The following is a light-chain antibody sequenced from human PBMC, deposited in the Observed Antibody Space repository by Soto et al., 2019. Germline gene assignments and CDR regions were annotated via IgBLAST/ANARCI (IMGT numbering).Light chain of an antibody. CDR1: SSDVGSYNM. J-gene: IGLJ1*01. Sequence: QSALTQPASVSGSPGQSITISCTGTSSDVGSYNMVSWYQQLPGKAPNLMIYAVSTRPSGVSSRFSGSKSGDAASLTISGLQAADEAEYYCCSYAGSNNFVFGTGTKVTVL. CDR3: CSYAGSNNFV. CDR2: AVS. V-gene: IGLV2-23*02.